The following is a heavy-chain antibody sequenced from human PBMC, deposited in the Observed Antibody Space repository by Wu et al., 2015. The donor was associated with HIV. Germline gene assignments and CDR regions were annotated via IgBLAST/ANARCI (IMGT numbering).Heavy chain of an antibody. J-gene: IGHJ4*02. Sequence: QVQLVQSGAEVKKPGSSVKVSCKASGATFSSYALSWVRQAPGQGLEWMGRLIPMYSTADYAQKFQGRVTITADVSTSTAYMVVSSLRSDDTAVYYCAGGGGRTSMDPFDFWGQGTLVTVSS. CDR1: GATFSSYA. D-gene: IGHD5-18*01. V-gene: IGHV1-69*13. CDR2: LIPMYSTA. CDR3: AGGGGRTSMDPFDF.